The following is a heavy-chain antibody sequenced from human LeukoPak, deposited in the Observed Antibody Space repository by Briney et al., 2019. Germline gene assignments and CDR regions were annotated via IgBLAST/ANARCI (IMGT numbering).Heavy chain of an antibody. V-gene: IGHV3-30*02. CDR1: GFTFSTYV. CDR2: IRYDGGNK. CDR3: AKEGGSYYSYYYYVDV. J-gene: IGHJ6*03. D-gene: IGHD1-26*01. Sequence: GGSLRLSCAASGFTFSTYVMHWVRQAPGKGLEWVAFIRYDGGNKYYADSVKGRFTISRDNSKNTLYLQMNSLRTEDTAVYYCAKEGGSYYSYYYYVDVWGKGTTVTVSS.